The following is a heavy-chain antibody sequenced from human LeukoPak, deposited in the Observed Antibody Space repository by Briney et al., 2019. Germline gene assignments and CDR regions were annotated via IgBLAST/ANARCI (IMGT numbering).Heavy chain of an antibody. D-gene: IGHD3-10*01. J-gene: IGHJ4*02. CDR3: ARVLAGTWGGIDY. CDR2: INHSGST. Sequence: PSETLSLTCAVYGGSFSGYYWSWIRQPPGKGLEWIGEINHSGSTNYNPSLKSRVTISVDKSRNQFSLKVTSVTAADTAVYYCARVLAGTWGGIDYWGQGTLVTVSS. V-gene: IGHV4-34*01. CDR1: GGSFSGYY.